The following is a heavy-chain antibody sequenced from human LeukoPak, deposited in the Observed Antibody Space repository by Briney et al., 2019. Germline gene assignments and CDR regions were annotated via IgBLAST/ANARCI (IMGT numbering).Heavy chain of an antibody. V-gene: IGHV4-4*02. CDR1: GGSISSSNW. J-gene: IGHJ4*02. CDR2: IYHSGST. Sequence: PSETLSLTCAVSGGSISSSNWWSWVRQPPGKGLEWIGEIYHSGSTNYNPSLKSRVTISVDKSKNQFSLKLSSVTAADTAVYYCARVAPPELTYYFDYWGQGTLVTVSS. D-gene: IGHD1-26*01. CDR3: ARVAPPELTYYFDY.